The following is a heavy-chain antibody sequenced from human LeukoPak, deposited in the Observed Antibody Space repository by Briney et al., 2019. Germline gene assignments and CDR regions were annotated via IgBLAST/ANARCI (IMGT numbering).Heavy chain of an antibody. Sequence: ASVKVSCTASGYTFTGYYMHWVRQAPGQGLEWMGWINPNSGGTNYAQKFQGRVTMTRDTSISTAYMELSRLRSDDTAVYYCARARGYAGAPTSALGYWGQGTLVTVSS. D-gene: IGHD5-12*01. CDR3: ARARGYAGAPTSALGY. V-gene: IGHV1-2*02. CDR1: GYTFTGYY. J-gene: IGHJ4*02. CDR2: INPNSGGT.